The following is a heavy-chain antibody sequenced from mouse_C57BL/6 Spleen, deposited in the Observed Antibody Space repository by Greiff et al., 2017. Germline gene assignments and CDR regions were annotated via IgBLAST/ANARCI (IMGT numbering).Heavy chain of an antibody. D-gene: IGHD1-1*01. CDR2: ISSGGSYT. CDR1: GFTFSSYG. V-gene: IGHV5-6*01. J-gene: IGHJ1*03. Sequence: EVNVVESGGDLVKPGGSLKLSCAASGFTFSSYGMSWVRQTPDKRLEWVATISSGGSYTYYPDSVKGRFTISRDNAKNTLYLQMSSLKSEDTAMYYCALITTVVAPYWYFDVWGTGTTVTVSS. CDR3: ALITTVVAPYWYFDV.